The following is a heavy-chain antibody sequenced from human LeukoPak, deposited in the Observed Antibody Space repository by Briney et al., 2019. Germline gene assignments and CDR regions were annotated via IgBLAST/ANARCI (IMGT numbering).Heavy chain of an antibody. D-gene: IGHD2-15*01. CDR2: IYYSGST. V-gene: IGHV4-59*01. Sequence: SETLSLTCTVSGGSISSYYWSWIRQPPGKGLEWIGYIYYSGSTNYNPSLKSRVTISVDTSKNQFSLKLSSVTAADTAVYYCARLFATRRPDAFDIWGQGTMVTVSS. J-gene: IGHJ3*02. CDR1: GGSISSYY. CDR3: ARLFATRRPDAFDI.